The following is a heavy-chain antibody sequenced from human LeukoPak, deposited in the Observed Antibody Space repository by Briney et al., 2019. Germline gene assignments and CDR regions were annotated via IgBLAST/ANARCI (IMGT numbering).Heavy chain of an antibody. J-gene: IGHJ5*02. CDR1: GYTFTGYY. CDR3: ARGRTADWFDP. D-gene: IGHD2-21*02. Sequence: ASVKVSCKASGYTFTGYYMHWVRQAPGQGLEWMGWINPKSGGTNYAQKFQGRVTMTRDTSISTAYMELSRLRSDDTAVYYCARGRTADWFDPWGQGTLVTVSS. V-gene: IGHV1-2*02. CDR2: INPKSGGT.